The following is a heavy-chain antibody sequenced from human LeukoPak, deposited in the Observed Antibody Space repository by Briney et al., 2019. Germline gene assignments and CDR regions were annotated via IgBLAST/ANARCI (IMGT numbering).Heavy chain of an antibody. CDR1: GGSISSGSYY. V-gene: IGHV4-39*01. D-gene: IGHD2-2*01. Sequence: SQTLSLTCTVSGGSISSGSYYWGWIRQPPGKGLEWIGSIYYSGSTYYNPSLKSRVTISVDTSKNQFSLKLSSVTAADTAVYYCARQGSCSSTSCYGGEIDYWGQGTLVTVSS. CDR2: IYYSGST. J-gene: IGHJ4*02. CDR3: ARQGSCSSTSCYGGEIDY.